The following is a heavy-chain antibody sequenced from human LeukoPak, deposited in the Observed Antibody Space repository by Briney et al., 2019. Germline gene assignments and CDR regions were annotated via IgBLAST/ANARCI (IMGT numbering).Heavy chain of an antibody. Sequence: SVKVSCKASGGTFSSYAISWVRQAPGQGLEWMGRIIPILGIANYAQKFQGRVTITADKSTSTAYMELSSLRSEDTDVYYCARTYSSSSLGDAFVIWGQGTMVTVSS. CDR3: ARTYSSSSLGDAFVI. CDR1: GGTFSSYA. D-gene: IGHD6-6*01. J-gene: IGHJ3*02. CDR2: IIPILGIA. V-gene: IGHV1-69*04.